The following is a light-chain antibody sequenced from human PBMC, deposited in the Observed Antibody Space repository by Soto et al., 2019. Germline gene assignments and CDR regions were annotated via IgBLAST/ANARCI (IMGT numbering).Light chain of an antibody. V-gene: IGKV3-11*01. CDR3: QQRSDWSSIT. J-gene: IGKJ5*01. Sequence: EIVLTQSPATLSLSPGERATLSCRASRSVSTFLAWYQQKPGQAPRLLIHDASNRATGIPARFSGSGSGTDFTLTISSLEPEDFAVYYCQQRSDWSSITFGQGTRLEI. CDR1: RSVSTF. CDR2: DAS.